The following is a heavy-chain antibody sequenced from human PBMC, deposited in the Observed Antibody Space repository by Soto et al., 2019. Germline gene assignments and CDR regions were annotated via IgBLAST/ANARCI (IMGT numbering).Heavy chain of an antibody. Sequence: GSLRLSCAASGFTFSDYYMSWIRQAPGKGLEWLSYSSDSGTFTRYADSVKGRFSISRDNAKNSLYLQINSLRGEDTAIYYCARSGDNYNLLDYWGQGTPVTVSS. J-gene: IGHJ4*02. D-gene: IGHD1-1*01. V-gene: IGHV3-11*06. CDR3: ARSGDNYNLLDY. CDR1: GFTFSDYY. CDR2: SSDSGTFT.